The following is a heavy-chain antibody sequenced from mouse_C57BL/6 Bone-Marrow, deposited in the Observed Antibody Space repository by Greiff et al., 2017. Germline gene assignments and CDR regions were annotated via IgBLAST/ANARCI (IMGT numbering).Heavy chain of an antibody. CDR3: ARTRYYYGKGDYDV. CDR2: INPSSGYT. J-gene: IGHJ1*03. D-gene: IGHD1-1*01. Sequence: QVQLKQSGAELAKPGASVKLSCKASGYTFTSYWMHWVKQRPGQGLEWIGYINPSSGYTKYNQKFKDKDTLTAANSSSTAYMQLSSLTYACSAVYDYARTRYYYGKGDYDVWGTGTTVTVAS. CDR1: GYTFTSYW. V-gene: IGHV1-7*01.